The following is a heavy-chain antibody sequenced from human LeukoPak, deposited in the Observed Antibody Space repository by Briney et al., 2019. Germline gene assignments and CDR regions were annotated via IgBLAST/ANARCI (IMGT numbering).Heavy chain of an antibody. V-gene: IGHV3-23*01. CDR3: AIGTANWGSYYMDA. Sequence: PGGSLRLSCAVSGFTFSSYAMSWVRQAPGKGLEWVSAISGSGGSTYYADSVKGRVTISRDNSKNTLYLQMNSLRGEDTAVYYCAIGTANWGSYYMDAWAKGPRSPSP. D-gene: IGHD7-27*01. CDR2: ISGSGGST. CDR1: GFTFSSYA. J-gene: IGHJ6*03.